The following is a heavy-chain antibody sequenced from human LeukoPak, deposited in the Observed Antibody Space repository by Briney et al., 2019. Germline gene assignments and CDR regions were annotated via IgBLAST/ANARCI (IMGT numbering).Heavy chain of an antibody. CDR1: GFTVSSNY. CDR3: VKRSSTSSGYFDF. D-gene: IGHD3-22*01. Sequence: GGSLRLSCAASGFTVSSNYMSWVRQAPGKGLEWVSVIYIGGRTNYADSVKGRFMMSRDNSKNTIYLQMSSLRAEDTAIYYCVKRSSTSSGYFDFWGRGILVTVSS. J-gene: IGHJ4*02. CDR2: IYIGGRT. V-gene: IGHV3-66*01.